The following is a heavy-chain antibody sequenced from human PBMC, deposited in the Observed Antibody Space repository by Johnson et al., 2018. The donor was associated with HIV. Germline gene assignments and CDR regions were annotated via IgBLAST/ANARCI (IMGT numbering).Heavy chain of an antibody. D-gene: IGHD6-25*01. CDR3: ARDLYSSVWNKDAFDI. J-gene: IGHJ3*02. CDR1: GFTFSSYA. Sequence: QVQVLESGGGVVQPGRSLRLSCAASGFTFSSYAMHWVRQAPGKGLEWVAVISYDGSNKYYADSVKGRFNISRDNAKNSLYLKMKSLRAQDTAVYYCARDLYSSVWNKDAFDIWGQGTMVTVSS. CDR2: ISYDGSNK. V-gene: IGHV3-30-3*01.